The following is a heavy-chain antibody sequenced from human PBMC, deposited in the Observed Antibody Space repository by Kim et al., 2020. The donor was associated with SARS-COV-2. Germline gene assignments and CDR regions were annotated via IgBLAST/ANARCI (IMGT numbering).Heavy chain of an antibody. CDR2: IKQDGSEK. CDR3: ARDLDDYYGSGSPVY. J-gene: IGHJ4*02. V-gene: IGHV3-7*01. Sequence: GGSLRLSCAASGFTFSSYWMSWVRQAPGKGLEWVANIKQDGSEKYYVDSVKGRFTISRDNAKNSLYLQMNSLRAEDTAVYYCARDLDDYYGSGSPVYWGQGTLVTVSS. D-gene: IGHD3-10*01. CDR1: GFTFSSYW.